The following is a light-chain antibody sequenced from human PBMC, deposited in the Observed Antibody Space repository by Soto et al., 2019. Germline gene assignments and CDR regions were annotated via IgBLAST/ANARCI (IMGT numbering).Light chain of an antibody. CDR2: DVF. CDR1: ESLGKT. CDR3: QQRNTWPLT. Sequence: ENVLTQSPATLSLSPGDRATLSCRASESLGKTLAWYQQKPGQAPRLLIYDVFKRVTGIPARFSGSGSGTDFTLTISSLEPEDFAVYYCQQRNTWPLTFGGGTKVEIK. J-gene: IGKJ4*01. V-gene: IGKV3-11*01.